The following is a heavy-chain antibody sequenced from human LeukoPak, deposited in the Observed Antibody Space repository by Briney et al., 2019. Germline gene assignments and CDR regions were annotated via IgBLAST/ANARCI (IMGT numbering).Heavy chain of an antibody. Sequence: GSSVKVSCKASGGTFSSYAISWVRQAPGQGLEWMGRIIPIFGTANYAQKFQGRVTITTDESTSTAYMELSSLRSEDTAVNYCAREIRDSSGYMYYFDYWCQGTLVTVSS. D-gene: IGHD3-22*01. V-gene: IGHV1-69*05. CDR1: GGTFSSYA. CDR2: IIPIFGTA. J-gene: IGHJ4*02. CDR3: AREIRDSSGYMYYFDY.